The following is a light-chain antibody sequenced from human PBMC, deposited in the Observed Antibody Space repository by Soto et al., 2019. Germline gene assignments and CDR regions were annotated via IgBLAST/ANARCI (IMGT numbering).Light chain of an antibody. J-gene: IGKJ4*01. Sequence: EIVLTQSPATLSLSPGERATLSCRASQSVSSYLAWYQQKPGQAPRLLIYDASNRATGIPARFSGSGSGTDFTLTISSIEPEYFAVYYCQQRSNWPPTVGGGTKVEIK. CDR2: DAS. V-gene: IGKV3-11*01. CDR1: QSVSSY. CDR3: QQRSNWPPT.